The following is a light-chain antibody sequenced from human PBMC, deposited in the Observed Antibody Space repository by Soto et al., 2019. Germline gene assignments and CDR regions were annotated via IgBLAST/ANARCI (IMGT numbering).Light chain of an antibody. CDR1: SNDVGHSSF. CDR3: NAQADNGKHV. V-gene: IGLV2-8*01. Sequence: QSALTQPPSASGSPGQSVTISCTGNSNDVGHSSFISWYQQHPGKGPKLIIYEVSKRPSAVPDRFSGSKSGNTASLSVSGLQDEDEADYFCNAQADNGKHVFGTGTKVTVL. CDR2: EVS. J-gene: IGLJ1*01.